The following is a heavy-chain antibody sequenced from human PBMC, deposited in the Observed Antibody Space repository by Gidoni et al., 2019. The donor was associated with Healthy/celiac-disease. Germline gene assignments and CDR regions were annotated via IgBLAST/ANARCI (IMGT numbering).Heavy chain of an antibody. J-gene: IGHJ4*02. Sequence: QVQLQQWGAGLLKPSETLSLTCAVYGGSFSGYYWSWIRQPPGKGLEWIGEINHSGSTNYNPSLKSRVTISVDTSKNQFSLKLSSVTAADTAVYYCARIKRLRDSSGYGNYWGQGTLVTVSS. V-gene: IGHV4-34*01. D-gene: IGHD3-22*01. CDR3: ARIKRLRDSSGYGNY. CDR1: GGSFSGYY. CDR2: INHSGST.